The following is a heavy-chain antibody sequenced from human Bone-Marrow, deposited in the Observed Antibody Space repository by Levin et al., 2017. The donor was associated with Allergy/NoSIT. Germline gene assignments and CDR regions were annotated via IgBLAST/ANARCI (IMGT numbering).Heavy chain of an antibody. CDR2: INPNSGGT. CDR3: ARAPGYSGRKNAFDI. V-gene: IGHV1-2*02. D-gene: IGHD5-12*01. CDR1: GYTFTGYY. Sequence: GESLKISCKASGYTFTGYYMHWVRQAPGQGLEWMGWINPNSGGTNYAQKFQGRVTMTRDTSISTAYMELSRLRSDDTAVYYCARAPGYSGRKNAFDIWGQGTMVTVSS. J-gene: IGHJ3*02.